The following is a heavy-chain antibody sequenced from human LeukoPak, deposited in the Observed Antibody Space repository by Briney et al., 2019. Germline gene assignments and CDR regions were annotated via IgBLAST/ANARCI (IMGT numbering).Heavy chain of an antibody. CDR2: ISAGSSNT. J-gene: IGHJ4*02. Sequence: SGGSLRLSCSASGFSFASYGMNWVRQAPGSGLKWVAYISAGSSNTFYADSVKGRFTISRDDADNSLHLQMNSLSAEDTAVYYCARSAVQANTPFYFAFWGQGALVTVSS. V-gene: IGHV3-48*01. D-gene: IGHD1-26*01. CDR3: ARSAVQANTPFYFAF. CDR1: GFSFASYG.